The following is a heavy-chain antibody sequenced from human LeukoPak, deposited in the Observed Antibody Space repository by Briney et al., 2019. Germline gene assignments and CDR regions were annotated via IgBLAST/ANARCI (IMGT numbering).Heavy chain of an antibody. CDR2: IYSGGST. CDR1: GFTVSSNY. Sequence: GSLRLSCAASGFTVSSNYMSWVRQAPGKGLEWVSVIYSGGSTYYADSVKGRFTISRDNSKNTLYLQMNSLRAEDTAVYYCARTITMIVVVNDAFDIWGQGTMVTVSS. J-gene: IGHJ3*02. V-gene: IGHV3-66*01. CDR3: ARTITMIVVVNDAFDI. D-gene: IGHD3-22*01.